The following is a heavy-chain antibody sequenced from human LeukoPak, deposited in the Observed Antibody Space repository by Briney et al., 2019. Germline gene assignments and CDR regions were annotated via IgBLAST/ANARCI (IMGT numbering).Heavy chain of an antibody. Sequence: PGGSLRLSCAASGFTFDDYATHWVRQAPGKGLEWVSGISWNSGSIGYADSVKGRFTISRDNAKNSLYLQMNSLRAEDTALYYCAKDLLWFGEQYYYYGMDVWGQGTTVTVSS. CDR2: ISWNSGSI. CDR3: AKDLLWFGEQYYYYGMDV. J-gene: IGHJ6*02. V-gene: IGHV3-9*01. D-gene: IGHD3-10*01. CDR1: GFTFDDYA.